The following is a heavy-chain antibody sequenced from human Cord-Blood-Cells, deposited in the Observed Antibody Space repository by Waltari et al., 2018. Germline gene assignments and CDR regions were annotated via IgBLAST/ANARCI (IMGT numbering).Heavy chain of an antibody. CDR3: ATDNLLGSLKDAFDI. D-gene: IGHD3-22*01. CDR1: GYTLPELS. CDR2: FDPEDVKT. J-gene: IGHJ3*02. V-gene: IGHV1-24*01. Sequence: VQLVQSGTEVKKAGPSVKVPCKVSGYTLPELSMPRVRQVPRKGLEWMGGFDPEDVKTIYAQKFQGRVTMTEDTSTDTAYMELSSLRSEDTAVYYCATDNLLGSLKDAFDIWGQGTMVTVSS.